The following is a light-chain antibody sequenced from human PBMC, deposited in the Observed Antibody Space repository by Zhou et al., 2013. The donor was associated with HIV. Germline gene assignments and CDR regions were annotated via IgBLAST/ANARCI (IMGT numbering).Light chain of an antibody. V-gene: IGKV1-6*01. CDR3: QQYHSFPYT. Sequence: AIQMTQSPSSLSASVGDRVTITCRASQDIRNELGWYQQKPGKAPKVLIYGASSLESGVPSRFSGSDSETDCTLTISSLQPDDFATYWCQQYHSFPYTFGQGTKLEIK. CDR1: QDIRNE. CDR2: GAS. J-gene: IGKJ2*01.